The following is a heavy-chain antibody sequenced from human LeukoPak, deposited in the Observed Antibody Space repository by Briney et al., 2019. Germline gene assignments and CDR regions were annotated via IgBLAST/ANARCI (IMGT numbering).Heavy chain of an antibody. V-gene: IGHV3-21*01. CDR3: ARGGTSGYDYVEDN. J-gene: IGHJ4*02. Sequence: GGSLRLSCAASGFTFSSYSMNWVRQAPGKGLEWVSSISSSSSYIYYADSVKGRFTISRDNAKNSLYLQMNSLRAEDTAVYYCARGGTSGYDYVEDNWGQGTLVTVSS. CDR2: ISSSSSYI. D-gene: IGHD3-22*01. CDR1: GFTFSSYS.